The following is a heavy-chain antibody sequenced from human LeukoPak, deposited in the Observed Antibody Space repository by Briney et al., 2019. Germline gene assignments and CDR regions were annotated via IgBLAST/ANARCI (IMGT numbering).Heavy chain of an antibody. D-gene: IGHD2-2*01. J-gene: IGHJ4*02. CDR1: GFTFSNYW. Sequence: GGSLRLSCAASGFTFSNYWMSWVRQAPGKGLEWVANIKQDGSEKYYVDSVKGRFTISRDNAKNSLYLQMNSLRAEDTAVYNCARALDSSSSRYQAFEYWGQGTLVTVSS. CDR2: IKQDGSEK. CDR3: ARALDSSSSRYQAFEY. V-gene: IGHV3-7*01.